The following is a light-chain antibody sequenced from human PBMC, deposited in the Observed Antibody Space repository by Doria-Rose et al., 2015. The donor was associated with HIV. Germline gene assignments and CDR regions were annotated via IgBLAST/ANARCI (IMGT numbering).Light chain of an antibody. CDR2: DAS. CDR1: QRVKSSY. J-gene: IGKJ5*01. V-gene: IGKV3-20*01. CDR3: QQYGTSRGT. Sequence: TQSPGTLSLSPGERATLSCRAGQRVKSSYLAWYQQKPGQAPRLLIYDASTRATGIPDRFSGGGSGTDFTLTISRLEPEDVAVYYCQQYGTSRGTFGQGTRLEIK.